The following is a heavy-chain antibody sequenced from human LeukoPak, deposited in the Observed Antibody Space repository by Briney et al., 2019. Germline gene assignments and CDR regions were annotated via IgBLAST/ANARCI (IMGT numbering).Heavy chain of an antibody. Sequence: PGRSLRLSCAVSGFTFSSYAMHWVRQAPGKGLEWVAVISYDGSNKYYADSVKGRFTISRDNSKNTLYLQMNSLRAEDTAVYYCARRITMVRGVTIYYYYGMDVWGQGTTITVSS. CDR1: GFTFSSYA. CDR3: ARRITMVRGVTIYYYYGMDV. D-gene: IGHD3-10*01. CDR2: ISYDGSNK. V-gene: IGHV3-30*04. J-gene: IGHJ6*02.